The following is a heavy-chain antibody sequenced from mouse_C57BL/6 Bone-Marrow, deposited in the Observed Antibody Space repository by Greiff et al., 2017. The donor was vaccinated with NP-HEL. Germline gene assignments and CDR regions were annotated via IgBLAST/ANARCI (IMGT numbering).Heavy chain of an antibody. J-gene: IGHJ2*01. CDR2: IDLSDSYT. Sequence: QVQLQQPGAELVKPGASVKLSCKASGYTFTSYWMQWVKQRPGQGLEWIGEIDLSDSYTNYNQKFKGKATLTVDTSSSTAYMQLSSLTSEDSAVYYCTTVVARGYFDYWGQGTTLTVSS. CDR1: GYTFTSYW. CDR3: TTVVARGYFDY. D-gene: IGHD1-1*01. V-gene: IGHV1-50*01.